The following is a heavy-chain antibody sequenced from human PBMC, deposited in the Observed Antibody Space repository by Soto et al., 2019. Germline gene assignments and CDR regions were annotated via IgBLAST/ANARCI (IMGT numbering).Heavy chain of an antibody. V-gene: IGHV1-18*01. CDR2: ISAYNGNT. J-gene: IGHJ5*02. CDR3: ARPYGSGSYYWWFDP. D-gene: IGHD3-10*01. CDR1: GYTFTSYC. Sequence: GASVKVSCKASGYTFTSYCISWVRQAPGQGLEWMGWISAYNGNTNYAQKLQGRVTMTTDTSTSTAYMELRSLRSDDTAVYYCARPYGSGSYYWWFDPWGQGTLVTVSS.